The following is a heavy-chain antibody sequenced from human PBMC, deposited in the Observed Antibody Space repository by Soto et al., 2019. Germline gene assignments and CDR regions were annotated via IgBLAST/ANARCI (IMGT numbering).Heavy chain of an antibody. Sequence: GGSLRLSCAASGFTFSSYWMSWVRQAPGKGLEWVANIKQDGSEKYYVDSVKGRFTISRDNAKNSLYLQMNSLRAEDTAVYYCARDTHYYYSSGYYNYYYCMDVWGQGTTVTVSS. D-gene: IGHD3-22*01. CDR3: ARDTHYYYSSGYYNYYYCMDV. J-gene: IGHJ6*02. CDR1: GFTFSSYW. V-gene: IGHV3-7*01. CDR2: IKQDGSEK.